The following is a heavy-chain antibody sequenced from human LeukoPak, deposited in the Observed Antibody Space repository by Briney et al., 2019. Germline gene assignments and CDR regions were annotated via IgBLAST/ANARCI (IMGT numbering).Heavy chain of an antibody. CDR2: ISSSGSTI. J-gene: IGHJ3*02. Sequence: GGSLRLSCAASGFTFSSYEMNCVRQAPGKGLEWVSYISSSGSTIYYADSVKGRFTISRDNAKNSLYLQMNSLRAEDTAVYYCARDPPMGGTVLTPDAFDIWGQGTLVTVSS. CDR1: GFTFSSYE. D-gene: IGHD4-23*01. V-gene: IGHV3-48*03. CDR3: ARDPPMGGTVLTPDAFDI.